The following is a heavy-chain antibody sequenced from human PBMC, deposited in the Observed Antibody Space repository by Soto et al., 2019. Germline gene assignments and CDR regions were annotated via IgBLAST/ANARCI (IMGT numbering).Heavy chain of an antibody. Sequence: GGSLRLSCAASGFTFSSYGMYWVRQAPGKGLEWVAVISYDGSNKYYADSVKGRFTISRDNSKNTLYLQMNSLRAEDTAVYYCAKVRSRFIDIVATVYWGQGTLVTVSS. CDR3: AKVRSRFIDIVATVY. J-gene: IGHJ4*02. V-gene: IGHV3-30*18. CDR1: GFTFSSYG. CDR2: ISYDGSNK. D-gene: IGHD5-12*01.